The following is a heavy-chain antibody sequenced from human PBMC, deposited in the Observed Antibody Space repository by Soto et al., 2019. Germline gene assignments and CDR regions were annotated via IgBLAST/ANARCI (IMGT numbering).Heavy chain of an antibody. CDR2: ISSSSSYI. CDR3: ARAYYDSSGYYLRYFDY. V-gene: IGHV3-21*01. CDR1: GFTFSSYS. Sequence: GGSLRLSCAASGFTFSSYSVNWLRQAPGKGLEWVSSISSSSSYIYYADSVKGRFTISRDNAKNSLYLQMNSLRAEDTAVYYCARAYYDSSGYYLRYFDYWGQGTLVTVSS. J-gene: IGHJ4*02. D-gene: IGHD3-22*01.